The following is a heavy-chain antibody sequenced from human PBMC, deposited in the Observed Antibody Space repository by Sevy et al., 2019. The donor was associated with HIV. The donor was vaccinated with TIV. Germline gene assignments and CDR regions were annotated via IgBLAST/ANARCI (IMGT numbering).Heavy chain of an antibody. D-gene: IGHD3-3*01. V-gene: IGHV1-69*13. Sequence: ASVKVSCKASGGTFSSYAISWVRQAPGQGLEWMGGIIPIFGTANYAQKFQGRVTITADESTSTAYMELRSLRSEDTAVYYCARGEYDFWSGYYYYYGMDVWGQGTTVTVSS. CDR2: IIPIFGTA. CDR1: GGTFSSYA. CDR3: ARGEYDFWSGYYYYYGMDV. J-gene: IGHJ6*02.